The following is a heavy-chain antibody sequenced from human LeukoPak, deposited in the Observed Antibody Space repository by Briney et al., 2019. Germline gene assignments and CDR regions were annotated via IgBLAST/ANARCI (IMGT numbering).Heavy chain of an antibody. CDR3: AKVQQHLIALYHAMDV. V-gene: IGHV3-30*18. Sequence: PGGSLRLSCAASGLTFKSYGLHWVRQAPGKGLEWVALISYDGNNKYYADSVKGRFTISRDNSRNTLYLQMNSLRAEDTAVYYCAKVQQHLIALYHAMDVWGPGTTVTVPS. CDR1: GLTFKSYG. D-gene: IGHD6-13*01. J-gene: IGHJ6*02. CDR2: ISYDGNNK.